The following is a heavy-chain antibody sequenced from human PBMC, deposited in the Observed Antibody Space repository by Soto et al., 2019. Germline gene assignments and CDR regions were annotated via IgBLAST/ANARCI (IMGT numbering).Heavy chain of an antibody. CDR1: GYSFASYW. CDR3: AHCCGVCYSGSYIDY. D-gene: IGHD2-21*02. CDR2: IYPDDSDT. J-gene: IGHJ4*02. V-gene: IGHV5-51*01. Sequence: PGESLKISCKGSGYSFASYWIGWVRQMPGKGLEWMGIIYPDDSDTRYSPSFHGQVTISVDKSINTAYLQWSSLKASDTAMYYCAHCCGVCYSGSYIDYWGQAILVTVFS.